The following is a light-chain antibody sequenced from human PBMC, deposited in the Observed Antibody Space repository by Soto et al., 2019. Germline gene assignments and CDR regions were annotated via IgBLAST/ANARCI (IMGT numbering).Light chain of an antibody. CDR2: GAS. CDR3: QHYGSSPYT. Sequence: EIVLTQSPGTLSLSPGERATLSCRASQSASSSYLAWYQQKPGQAPRLLIYGASDRATGIPDRFSGSGSGTDFTLTISRLEPEDFAVYYCQHYGSSPYTFGQGTKLEIK. CDR1: QSASSSY. V-gene: IGKV3-20*01. J-gene: IGKJ2*01.